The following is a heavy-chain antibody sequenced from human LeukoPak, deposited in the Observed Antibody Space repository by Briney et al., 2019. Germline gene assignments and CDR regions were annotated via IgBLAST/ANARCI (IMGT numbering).Heavy chain of an antibody. J-gene: IGHJ4*02. CDR3: GRDRGWLRSVDY. D-gene: IGHD5-12*01. Sequence: GGSLRLSCAASGFTFSNYGMHWVRQAPGKGLEWVTIISYDGSNKHYADSVKGRFTISRDNYKNTLYLQMNRLRTEATAVYYCGRDRGWLRSVDYWGQGTLVTVSS. CDR1: GFTFSNYG. V-gene: IGHV3-30-3*01. CDR2: ISYDGSNK.